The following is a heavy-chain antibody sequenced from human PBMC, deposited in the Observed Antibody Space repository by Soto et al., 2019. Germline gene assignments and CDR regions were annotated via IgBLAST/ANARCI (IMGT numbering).Heavy chain of an antibody. CDR3: AKDFPELTTVTTEPVLTPWYFDL. J-gene: IGHJ2*01. CDR1: GFTFSSYA. CDR2: ISGSGGST. Sequence: GGSLRLSCAASGFTFSSYAMSWVRQAPGKGLEWVSAISGSGGSTYYADSVKGRFTISRDNSKNTLYLQMNSLRAEDTAVYYCAKDFPELTTVTTEPVLTPWYFDLWGRGTLVTVSS. V-gene: IGHV3-23*01. D-gene: IGHD4-17*01.